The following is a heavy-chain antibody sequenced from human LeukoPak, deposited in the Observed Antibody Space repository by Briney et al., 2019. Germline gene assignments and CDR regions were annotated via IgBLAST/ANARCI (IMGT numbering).Heavy chain of an antibody. V-gene: IGHV3-21*01. CDR1: GFTFDDYA. CDR2: ISSSSSYI. Sequence: PGGSLRLSCAASGFTFDDYAMNWVRQAPGKGLEWVSSISSSSSYIYYADSVKGRFTISRDNAKNSLYLQVNSLRAEDTAVYYCASGHSGSYYYFDYWGQGTLVTVSS. J-gene: IGHJ4*02. D-gene: IGHD1-26*01. CDR3: ASGHSGSYYYFDY.